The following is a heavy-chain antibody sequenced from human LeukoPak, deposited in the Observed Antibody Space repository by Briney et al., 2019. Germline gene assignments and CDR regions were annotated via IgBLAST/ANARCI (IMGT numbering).Heavy chain of an antibody. CDR1: GFTFSTYA. J-gene: IGHJ4*02. CDR2: ISGSGGST. D-gene: IGHD1-26*01. Sequence: GGSLRLSCAASGFTFSTYAVSWVRQAPGKGLERVSAISGSGGSTYYADSVKGRFTISRDNSKNTVYLLMNTLRAEDTAVYYCAKGGAIVGATDFDYWGQGTLVTVSS. CDR3: AKGGAIVGATDFDY. V-gene: IGHV3-23*01.